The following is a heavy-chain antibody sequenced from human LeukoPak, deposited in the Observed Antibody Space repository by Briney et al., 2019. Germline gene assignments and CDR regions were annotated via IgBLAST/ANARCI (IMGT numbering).Heavy chain of an antibody. D-gene: IGHD3-9*01. Sequence: SETLSLTCTVSGGSISSYYWSWIRQPPGKGLEWIGYIYYSGSTNYNPSLKSRVTISVDTSKNQFSLELSSVTAADTAVYYCARHRYGAFDIWGQGTMVTVSS. CDR1: GGSISSYY. CDR2: IYYSGST. CDR3: ARHRYGAFDI. V-gene: IGHV4-59*08. J-gene: IGHJ3*02.